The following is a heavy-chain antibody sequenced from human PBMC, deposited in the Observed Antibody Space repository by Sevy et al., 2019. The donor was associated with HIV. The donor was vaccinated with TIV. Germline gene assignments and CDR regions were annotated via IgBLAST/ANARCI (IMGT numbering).Heavy chain of an antibody. CDR1: GFTFSSYA. Sequence: GGSLRLSCAASGFTFSSYAMHWVRQAPGKGLEWVAVISYDGSNKYYADSVKGRFTISRDNSKNTLYLQMNSLKAEETVVYYCSRSSSSGYYSSSVDAFDIWGQGTMVTVSS. V-gene: IGHV3-30-3*01. J-gene: IGHJ3*02. D-gene: IGHD3-22*01. CDR3: SRSSSSGYYSSSVDAFDI. CDR2: ISYDGSNK.